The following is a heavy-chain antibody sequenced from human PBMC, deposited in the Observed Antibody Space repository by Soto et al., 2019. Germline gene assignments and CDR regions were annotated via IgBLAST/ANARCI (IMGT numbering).Heavy chain of an antibody. J-gene: IGHJ4*02. CDR1: GFTFSNAW. CDR3: TTDDPINRN. Sequence: LRLSCAASGFTFSNAWMSWVRQAPGKGLEWVGRIKSKVDSATTDYAAPVKGRFSISRDDSRNTPYLQMNSLKIEDTAVYYCTTDDPINRNWGQGTLVTVSS. CDR2: IKSKVDSATT. V-gene: IGHV3-15*01.